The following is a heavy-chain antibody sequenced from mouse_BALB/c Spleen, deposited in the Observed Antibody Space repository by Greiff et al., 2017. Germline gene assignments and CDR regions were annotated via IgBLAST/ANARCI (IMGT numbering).Heavy chain of an antibody. D-gene: IGHD1-1*01. J-gene: IGHJ2*01. V-gene: IGHV1-14*01. CDR3: ARYPYYYGSREDYFDY. CDR2: INPYNDGT. CDR1: GYTFTSYV. Sequence: VQLQQSGPELVKPGASVKMSCKASGYTFTSYVMHWVKQKPGQGLEWIGYINPYNDGTKYNEKFKGKATLTSDKSSSTAYMELSSLTSEDSAVYYCARYPYYYGSREDYFDYWGQGTTLTVSS.